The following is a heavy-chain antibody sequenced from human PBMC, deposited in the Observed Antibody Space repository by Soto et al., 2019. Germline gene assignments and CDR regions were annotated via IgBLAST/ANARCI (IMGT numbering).Heavy chain of an antibody. V-gene: IGHV3-23*01. D-gene: IGHD2-15*01. CDR1: GFTFSSYA. CDR2: ISGSGAST. Sequence: GGSLRLSCAASGFTFSSYAMSWVRQAPGKGLEWVSTISGSGASTYYADSVKGRFTMSRDNSKSTLYLHVNSLRAEDTAVYYCAKSPATYCSGGTCYSGWFDPWGQGTLVTVSS. CDR3: AKSPATYCSGGTCYSGWFDP. J-gene: IGHJ5*02.